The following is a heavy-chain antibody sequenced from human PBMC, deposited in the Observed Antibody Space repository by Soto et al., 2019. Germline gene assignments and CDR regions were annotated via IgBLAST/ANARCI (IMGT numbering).Heavy chain of an antibody. CDR3: ARSRSGAVPDSLGF. Sequence: QVQLVESGGGVVQPGGSLRVSCAASGFTFSRFAIHWVRQAPGKGLEWVVVISKDGSVKYYADSVKGRFTISRDNSESTLFLQMNSLTNEDTAVYHCARSRSGAVPDSLGFWGQGTLVTVSS. J-gene: IGHJ4*02. D-gene: IGHD3-10*01. CDR1: GFTFSRFA. V-gene: IGHV3-30-3*01. CDR2: ISKDGSVK.